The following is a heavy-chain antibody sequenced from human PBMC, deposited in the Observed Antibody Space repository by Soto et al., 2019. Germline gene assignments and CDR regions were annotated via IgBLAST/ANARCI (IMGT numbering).Heavy chain of an antibody. D-gene: IGHD3-22*01. CDR1: GFTFSSYA. CDR2: ISYDGSNK. CDR3: ASPSVTMIVLYYFDY. V-gene: IGHV3-30-3*01. Sequence: QVQLVESGGGVVQPGRSLRLSCAASGFTFSSYAMHWVRQAPGKGLEWVAVISYDGSNKYYADSVKGLFTISRDNSKNTLYLQMNSLGAEDKAVYYCASPSVTMIVLYYFDYWGQGTLVNVSS. J-gene: IGHJ4*02.